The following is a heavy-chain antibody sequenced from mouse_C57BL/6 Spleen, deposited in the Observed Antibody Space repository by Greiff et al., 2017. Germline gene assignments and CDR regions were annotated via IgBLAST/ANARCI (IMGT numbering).Heavy chain of an antibody. CDR1: GYTFTDYE. CDR3: TSPSYYSNYARYFDV. CDR2: IDPETGGT. D-gene: IGHD2-5*01. Sequence: QVQLQQSGAELVRPGASVTLSCKASGYTFTDYEMHWVKQTPVHGLEWIGAIDPETGGTAYNQKFKGKAILTADKSSSTAYMELRSLTSEDSAVDYGTSPSYYSNYARYFDVWGTGTTVTVSS. J-gene: IGHJ1*03. V-gene: IGHV1-15*01.